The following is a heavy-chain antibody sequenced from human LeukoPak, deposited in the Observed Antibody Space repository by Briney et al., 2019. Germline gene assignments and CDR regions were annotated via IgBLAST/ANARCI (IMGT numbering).Heavy chain of an antibody. CDR2: IYYSGST. V-gene: IGHV4-39*01. J-gene: IGHJ4*02. Sequence: PSETLSLTCTVSGGSISSGSYYWSWIRQPPGKGLEWIGSIYYSGSTYYNPSLKSRVTISVDTSKNQFSLRLSSVTAADTAVYYCARSVYDFWSGYRSKYCFDYWGQGTLVTVSS. D-gene: IGHD3-3*01. CDR1: GGSISSGSYY. CDR3: ARSVYDFWSGYRSKYCFDY.